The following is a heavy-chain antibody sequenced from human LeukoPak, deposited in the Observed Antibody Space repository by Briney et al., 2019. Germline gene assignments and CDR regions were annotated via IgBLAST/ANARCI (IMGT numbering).Heavy chain of an antibody. CDR1: GFTFTTYW. J-gene: IGHJ4*02. CDR2: INSDGSIT. CDR3: ARDPRYSSSSPDY. Sequence: GGSLRLSCAASGFTFTTYWMHWVRQAPGKGLVWVSHINSDGSITSYADSVKGRFTISRDNSKNTLYLQMNSLRAEDTAVYYCARDPRYSSSSPDYWGQGTLVTVSS. D-gene: IGHD6-6*01. V-gene: IGHV3-74*01.